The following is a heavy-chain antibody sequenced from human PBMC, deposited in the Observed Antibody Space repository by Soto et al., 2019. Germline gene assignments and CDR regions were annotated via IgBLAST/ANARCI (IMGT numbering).Heavy chain of an antibody. CDR3: ARRHLAVAGSPGCDP. J-gene: IGHJ5*02. V-gene: IGHV2-26*01. D-gene: IGHD6-19*01. CDR2: IDSSGEK. Sequence: QVTLKKSGPVLVNTTETLTLRCTVSGLSITDSEMGVSWIRQPPGQPLEWLAHIDSSGEKSYRTFLKSRLAISKDTSKSEIVLTMTNMDPADTATYYCARRHLAVAGSPGCDPWGQGIPVTVSS. CDR1: GLSITDSEMG.